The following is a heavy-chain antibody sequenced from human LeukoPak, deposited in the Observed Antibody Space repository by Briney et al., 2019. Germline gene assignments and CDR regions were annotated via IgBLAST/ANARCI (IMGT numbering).Heavy chain of an antibody. Sequence: GGSLRLSCAASGFTFSSYGMHWVRQAPGKGLEWVAVISYDGSNKYCADSVKGRFTISRDNSKNTLYLQMNSLRADDTAVYYCARVRGAGLQYYYMDVWGKGTTVTVSS. D-gene: IGHD1-26*01. V-gene: IGHV3-30*03. CDR2: ISYDGSNK. CDR1: GFTFSSYG. J-gene: IGHJ6*03. CDR3: ARVRGAGLQYYYMDV.